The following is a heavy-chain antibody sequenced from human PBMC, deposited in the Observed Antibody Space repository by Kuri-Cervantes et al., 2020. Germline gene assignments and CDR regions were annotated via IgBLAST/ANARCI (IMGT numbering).Heavy chain of an antibody. V-gene: IGHV4-61*02. D-gene: IGHD4-17*01. CDR3: ASMTTGNFDY. CDR1: GGSISGGSYY. CDR2: IYTSGST. Sequence: SETLSLTCTVSGGSISGGSYYWSWIRQPAGKGLEWIGRIYTSGSTNYNPSLKSRVTMSVDTSKNQFSLKLSSVTAADTAVYYCASMTTGNFDYWGQGTLVTVSS. J-gene: IGHJ4*02.